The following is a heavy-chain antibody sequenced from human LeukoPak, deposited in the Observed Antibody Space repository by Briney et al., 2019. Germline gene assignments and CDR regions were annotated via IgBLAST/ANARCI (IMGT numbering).Heavy chain of an antibody. Sequence: GGSLRLSCAASGFTFTNYAMSWVRQAPGKGLEWVSTISRSGGSAYYADSVKGRFSISRDNSRDTLYLQMNSLRAEDTALYYCAKATSGYDIRSHFDYWGQGTLVTVPS. V-gene: IGHV3-23*01. CDR2: ISRSGGSA. J-gene: IGHJ4*02. CDR1: GFTFTNYA. CDR3: AKATSGYDIRSHFDY. D-gene: IGHD5-12*01.